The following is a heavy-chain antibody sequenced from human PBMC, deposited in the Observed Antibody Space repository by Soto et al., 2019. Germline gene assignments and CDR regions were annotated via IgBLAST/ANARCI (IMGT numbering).Heavy chain of an antibody. Sequence: QVQLVQSGAEVKKPGSSVKVSCKASGGTFSSYAISWVRQAPGQGLEWMGGIIPIFGRANYAQKFQGRVTITADESTSTAYMEPSSLRSEDTAVYYCARTSRVTTYYYYSSGYYYDYWGQGTLVTVSS. CDR2: IIPIFGRA. J-gene: IGHJ4*02. D-gene: IGHD3-22*01. V-gene: IGHV1-69*01. CDR3: ARTSRVTTYYYYSSGYYYDY. CDR1: GGTFSSYA.